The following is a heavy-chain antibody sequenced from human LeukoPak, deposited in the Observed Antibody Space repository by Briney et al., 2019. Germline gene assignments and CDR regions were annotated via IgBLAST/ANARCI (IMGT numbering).Heavy chain of an antibody. Sequence: GGSLRLSCAASGFNFHNYAMYWVRQPPGKGLEWVSGISWNSGNIDYADSVKGRFTVSRDNTKNSLFLHIDGLRTEDTALYFCAKGHSGYYYRSLFDSWGQGTLVTVSS. D-gene: IGHD3-22*01. J-gene: IGHJ4*02. CDR1: GFNFHNYA. CDR3: AKGHSGYYYRSLFDS. V-gene: IGHV3-9*01. CDR2: ISWNSGNI.